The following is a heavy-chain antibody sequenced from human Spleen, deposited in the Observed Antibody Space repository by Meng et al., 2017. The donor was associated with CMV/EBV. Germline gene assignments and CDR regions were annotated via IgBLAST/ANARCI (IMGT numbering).Heavy chain of an antibody. CDR1: ILNDYF. D-gene: IGHD2-2*01. CDR2: IISGGGFK. V-gene: IGHV3-11*05. J-gene: IGHJ4*02. CDR3: VRGGEHCTRTSCFH. Sequence: ILNDYFVHWCRQDPGKGLEGVSGIISGGGFKKYADSVRGRFSISKDISKNLLYLQMNSLRVDDAAMYYCVRGGEHCTRTSCFHWGQGTLVTVS.